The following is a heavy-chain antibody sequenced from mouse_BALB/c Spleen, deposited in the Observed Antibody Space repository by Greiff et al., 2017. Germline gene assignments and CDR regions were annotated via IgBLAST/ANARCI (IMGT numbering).Heavy chain of an antibody. CDR1: GFTFSSYA. J-gene: IGHJ1*01. CDR3: ARLGGNPWYFDV. D-gene: IGHD2-1*01. V-gene: IGHV5-9-3*01. Sequence: DVKVVESGGGLVKPGGSLKLSCAASGFTFSSYAMSWVRQTPEKRLEWVATISSGGSYTYYPDSVKGRFTISRDNAKNTLYLQMSSLRSEDTAMYYCARLGGNPWYFDVWGAGTTVTVSS. CDR2: ISSGGSYT.